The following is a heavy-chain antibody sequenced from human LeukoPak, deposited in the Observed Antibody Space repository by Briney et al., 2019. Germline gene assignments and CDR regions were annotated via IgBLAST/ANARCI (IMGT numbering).Heavy chain of an antibody. V-gene: IGHV3-11*01. J-gene: IGHJ4*02. D-gene: IGHD4-17*01. CDR1: GFTFSDYY. Sequence: RSGGSLRLSCAASGFTFSDYYMSWIRQAPGKGLEWVSYISSSGSTIYYADSVKGRFTISRDNAKNSLYLQMNSLRAEDTAVYYCAKTAATVTTPNYFDYWGQGTLVTVSS. CDR3: AKTAATVTTPNYFDY. CDR2: ISSSGSTI.